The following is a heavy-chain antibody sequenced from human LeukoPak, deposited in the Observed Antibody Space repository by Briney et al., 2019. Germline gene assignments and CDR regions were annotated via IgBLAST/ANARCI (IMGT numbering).Heavy chain of an antibody. CDR3: AGGRGYCSSTSCYFFGFDY. D-gene: IGHD2-2*01. CDR1: GFTFSSYW. CDR2: IKQDGSEE. J-gene: IGHJ4*02. Sequence: GGSLRLSCAASGFTFSSYWMSWVRQAPGKGLEWVANIKQDGSEEYYVDSVKGRFTISRDNAKNSLYLQMNSLRAEDTAVYYCAGGRGYCSSTSCYFFGFDYWGQGTLVTVSS. V-gene: IGHV3-7*03.